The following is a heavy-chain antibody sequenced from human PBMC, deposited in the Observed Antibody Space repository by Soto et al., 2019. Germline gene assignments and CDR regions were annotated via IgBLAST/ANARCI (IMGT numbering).Heavy chain of an antibody. CDR1: GFTIGDYW. V-gene: IGHV3-7*01. CDR2: IKQDGSEK. CDR3: ARTIVVVVPDNFDH. D-gene: IGHD3-22*01. Sequence: GGSLRLSCAASGFTIGDYWMSWVRQAPGKGLEWVANIKQDGSEKYYVDSVRGRFTISRDSAKNSLYLQMNSLRGEDTAVYYCARTIVVVVPDNFDHWGQGTLVTVSS. J-gene: IGHJ4*02.